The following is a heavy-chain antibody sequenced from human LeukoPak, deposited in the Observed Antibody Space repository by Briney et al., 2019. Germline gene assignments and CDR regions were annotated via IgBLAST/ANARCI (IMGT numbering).Heavy chain of an antibody. D-gene: IGHD1-7*01. V-gene: IGHV1-2*02. CDR3: ARDVVYNWNYEDY. CDR1: GYTFTGYY. Sequence: ASVKVSCKASGYTFTGYYMHWVRHAPGQGFEWMGWINPNSGGTNYAQKFQGRVTTTRDTSISTAYMELSRLRSDDTAVYYCARDVVYNWNYEDYWGQGTLVTVSS. J-gene: IGHJ4*02. CDR2: INPNSGGT.